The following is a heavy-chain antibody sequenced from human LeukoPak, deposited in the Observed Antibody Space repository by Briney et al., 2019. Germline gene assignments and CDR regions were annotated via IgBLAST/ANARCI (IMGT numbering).Heavy chain of an antibody. Sequence: SETLSLTCTVSGGSISSGSYYWSWIRQPPGKGLEWIGYIYCSGSTNYNPSLKSRVTISVDTSKNQFSLKLSSVTAADTAVYYCARHTKLERRETYYYGMDVWGQGTTVTVSS. D-gene: IGHD1-1*01. CDR3: ARHTKLERRETYYYGMDV. CDR1: GGSISSGSYY. V-gene: IGHV4-61*01. J-gene: IGHJ6*02. CDR2: IYCSGST.